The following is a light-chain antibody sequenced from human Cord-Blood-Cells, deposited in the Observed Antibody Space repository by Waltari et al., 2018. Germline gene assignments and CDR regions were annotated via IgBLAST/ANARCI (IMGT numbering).Light chain of an antibody. V-gene: IGKV1-39*01. CDR1: QSISSY. CDR2: AAS. CDR3: KQSYSTLT. Sequence: DIQMTQSPSSLSASVGDRVTITCRASQSISSYLNWYQQKPGKAPKLLIYAASSLQSGVPSRFSGSGSGTDFTLTISSLQPEDFATYYCKQSYSTLTFGGGTKVEIK. J-gene: IGKJ4*01.